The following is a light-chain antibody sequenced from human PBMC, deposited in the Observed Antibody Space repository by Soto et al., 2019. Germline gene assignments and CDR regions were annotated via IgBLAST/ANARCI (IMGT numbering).Light chain of an antibody. CDR2: ANI. V-gene: IGLV1-40*01. Sequence: QLVLTQPPSVSGAPGQRVTISCTGSSSNIGAGYDVHWYQQRPGAAPKLLISANINRPSGVPDRFSGSKSATSASLAITGLQADDEGDYYCQSYDSTLSARYVFGTGTKVTVL. CDR3: QSYDSTLSARYV. J-gene: IGLJ1*01. CDR1: SSNIGAGYD.